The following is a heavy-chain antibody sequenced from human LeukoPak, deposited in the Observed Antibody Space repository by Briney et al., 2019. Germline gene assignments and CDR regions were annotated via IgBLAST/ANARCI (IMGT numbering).Heavy chain of an antibody. D-gene: IGHD4-17*01. V-gene: IGHV3-33*01. CDR1: GFIFSTYG. CDR2: IWYDGSNK. J-gene: IGHJ6*02. Sequence: PGGSLRLSCEASGFIFSTYGMHWVRQAPGKGLEWVAVIWYDGSNKNYADSVKGRFTISRDNSKNTLYLQMNSLRAEDTAVYYCARGGRTTWHGMDVWGQGTTVTVSS. CDR3: ARGGRTTWHGMDV.